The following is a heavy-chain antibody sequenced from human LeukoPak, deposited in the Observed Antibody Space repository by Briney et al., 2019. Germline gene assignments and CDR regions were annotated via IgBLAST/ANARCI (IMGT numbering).Heavy chain of an antibody. CDR1: GFTFSSYW. CDR3: ARDWFDGDYDRFDY. CDR2: INQDGSQK. V-gene: IGHV3-7*03. D-gene: IGHD4-17*01. J-gene: IGHJ4*02. Sequence: GGSLRLSCAVTGFTFSSYWMSWFRQAPGKGLEWVANINQDGSQKFSVDSVKGRFTISRDNAKNSLSLQMNSLRVEDTAVYYCARDWFDGDYDRFDYWGQGTLVTVSS.